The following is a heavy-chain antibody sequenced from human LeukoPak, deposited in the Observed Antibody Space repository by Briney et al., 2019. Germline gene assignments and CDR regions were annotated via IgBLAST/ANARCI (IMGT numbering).Heavy chain of an antibody. Sequence: SCKASGGTFSSYAMHWVRQAPGKGLEWVAVISYDGNNKYYADSVKGRFTISRDNSKNTLYLQMSSLRVEDTAVYYCASSRSGWIYFDYWGQGTLVTVSS. J-gene: IGHJ4*02. CDR2: ISYDGNNK. CDR3: ASSRSGWIYFDY. V-gene: IGHV3-30*15. D-gene: IGHD6-19*01. CDR1: GGTFSSYA.